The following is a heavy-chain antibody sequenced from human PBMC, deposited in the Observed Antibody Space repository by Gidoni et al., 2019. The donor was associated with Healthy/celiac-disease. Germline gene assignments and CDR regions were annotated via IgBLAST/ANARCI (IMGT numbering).Heavy chain of an antibody. CDR2: INHSGST. Sequence: QVQLQQWGAGLLKPSETLSLTCAVYGGSFSGYYWSWIRQPPGKGLEWIGEINHSGSTNYNPSLKSRVTISVDTSKNQFSLKLSSVTAADTAVYYCASSEEDYGMDVWGQGTTVTVSS. CDR1: GGSFSGYY. CDR3: ASSEEDYGMDV. V-gene: IGHV4-34*01. J-gene: IGHJ6*02.